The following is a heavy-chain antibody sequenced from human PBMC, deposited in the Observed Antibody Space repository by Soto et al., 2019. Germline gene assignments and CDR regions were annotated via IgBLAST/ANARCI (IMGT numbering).Heavy chain of an antibody. Sequence: ASVKVSCKASGYTFSDYFVHWVRQAPGQGLEWIGWINPKNGDTKYIQKFQFRVTMTRDTSINTAFMELSRLRSDETAVYFCARGNIATTGYYYYYGLDVWGQGTTVTVSS. V-gene: IGHV1-2*02. CDR1: GYTFSDYF. D-gene: IGHD1-1*01. J-gene: IGHJ6*02. CDR2: INPKNGDT. CDR3: ARGNIATTGYYYYYGLDV.